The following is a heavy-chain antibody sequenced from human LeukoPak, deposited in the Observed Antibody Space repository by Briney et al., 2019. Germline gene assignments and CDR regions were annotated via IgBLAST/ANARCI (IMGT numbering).Heavy chain of an antibody. Sequence: SETLFLTCTVSGYSISSGYYWGWIRQPPGKGLEWIGSIYHSGSTYYNPSLKSRVTISVDTSKNQFSLKLSSVTAADTAVYYCARESIAAADSYYYYYGMDVWGQGTTVTVSS. CDR2: IYHSGST. V-gene: IGHV4-38-2*02. D-gene: IGHD6-13*01. CDR3: ARESIAAADSYYYYYGMDV. CDR1: GYSISSGYY. J-gene: IGHJ6*02.